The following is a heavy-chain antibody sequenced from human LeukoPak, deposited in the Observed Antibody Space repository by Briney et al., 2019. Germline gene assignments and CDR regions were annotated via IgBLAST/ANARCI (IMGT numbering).Heavy chain of an antibody. J-gene: IGHJ4*02. D-gene: IGHD6-6*01. CDR1: GYTFTDYY. CDR2: INSNSGGT. V-gene: IGHV1-2*02. CDR3: ARTSIAARRADFDY. Sequence: ASVKVSCKTSGYTFTDYYIHWMRQAPGQGLEWMGWINSNSGGTSYAQKFQGRVTLTRDTPTRTAFMELNRLTSDDTAVYYCARTSIAARRADFDYWGPGTVVTVSS.